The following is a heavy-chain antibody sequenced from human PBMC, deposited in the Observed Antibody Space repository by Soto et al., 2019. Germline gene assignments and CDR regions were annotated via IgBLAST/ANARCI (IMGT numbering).Heavy chain of an antibody. CDR1: GFTFGDYA. CDR3: TRCEGPPWCQGYCSSTSCYVPLY. Sequence: PGGSLRLSCTASGFTFGDYAMSWFRQAPGKGLEWVGFIRSKAYGGTTEYAASVKGRFTISRDDSKSIAYLQMNSLKTEDTAVYYCTRCEGPPWCQGYCSSTSCYVPLYWGQGTLVTVSS. D-gene: IGHD2-2*01. J-gene: IGHJ4*02. CDR2: IRSKAYGGTT. V-gene: IGHV3-49*03.